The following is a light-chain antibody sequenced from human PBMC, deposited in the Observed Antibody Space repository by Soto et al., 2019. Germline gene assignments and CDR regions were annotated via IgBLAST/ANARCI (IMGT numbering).Light chain of an antibody. CDR2: EVN. CDR3: TSYAAGKNVV. J-gene: IGLJ2*01. CDR1: SSDVGNYNY. V-gene: IGLV2-8*01. Sequence: QSALTQPPSASGSPGQSVPISCTGPSSDVGNYNYVSWYQQYPGKAPKLMIYEVNKRPSGVPDRFSGSKSGNTASLTVSGLQAEDEADYYCTSYAAGKNVVFGGGTKLTVL.